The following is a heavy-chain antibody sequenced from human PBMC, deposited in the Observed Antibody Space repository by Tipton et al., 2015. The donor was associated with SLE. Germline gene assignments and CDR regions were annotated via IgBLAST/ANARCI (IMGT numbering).Heavy chain of an antibody. D-gene: IGHD3-10*01. CDR1: GGSISTFY. J-gene: IGHJ3*01. CDR2: ISPTGST. CDR3: ARDYYGSWFDAFDF. V-gene: IGHV4-59*01. Sequence: TLSLTCTVSGGSISTFYCGWIRTPPKPGLEWMGWISPTGSTDYNPSLKSRVTISVDTSKNQFSLRLSSVTASDTAVYYCARDYYGSWFDAFDFWGQETMV.